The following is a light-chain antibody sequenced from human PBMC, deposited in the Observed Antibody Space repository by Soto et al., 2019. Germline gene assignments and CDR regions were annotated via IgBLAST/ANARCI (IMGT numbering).Light chain of an antibody. Sequence: LSPATLSLSKGERATLSCRASLNVNSYLAWYQQKPGQAPRLLIYDASNRAAGIPARFSGSGSGTDFTLTINSLQPDDFAVYYCQHRIIWPVSFGQGTRLEIK. V-gene: IGKV3-11*01. J-gene: IGKJ5*01. CDR3: QHRIIWPVS. CDR2: DAS. CDR1: LNVNSY.